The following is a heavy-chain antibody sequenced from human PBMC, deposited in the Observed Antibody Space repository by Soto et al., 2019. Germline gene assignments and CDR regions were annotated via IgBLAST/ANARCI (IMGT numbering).Heavy chain of an antibody. V-gene: IGHV1-8*01. CDR3: ARDIGPALDWYGP. CDR1: GYTFTFYD. Sequence: VASVKVSCKASGYTFTFYDINWVRQVSGQGLELMGWMNPKSGQRNYAPNFQGRVSLTVNTSISTAYMELSSLQSEDTAIYFCARDIGPALDWYGPWGQGTLVTVSS. J-gene: IGHJ5*02. CDR2: MNPKSGQR. D-gene: IGHD2-2*01.